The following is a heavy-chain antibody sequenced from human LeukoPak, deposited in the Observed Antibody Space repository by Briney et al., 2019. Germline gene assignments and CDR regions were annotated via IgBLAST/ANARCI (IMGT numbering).Heavy chain of an antibody. D-gene: IGHD2-8*01. V-gene: IGHV4-39*07. Sequence: SETLSLTCTVSGGSISSSDYYWGWIRQPPGKGPEWIGNIYYTGSSSYNSSLKSRVTISVDTSKNQFSLQLSFVTAADTAVYYCARENYCTNGVCWAFDPWGQGTLVTVSS. J-gene: IGHJ5*02. CDR2: IYYTGSS. CDR3: ARENYCTNGVCWAFDP. CDR1: GGSISSSDYY.